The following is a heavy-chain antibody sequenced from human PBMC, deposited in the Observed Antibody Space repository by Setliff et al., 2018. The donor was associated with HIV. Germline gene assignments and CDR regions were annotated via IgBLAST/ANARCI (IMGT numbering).Heavy chain of an antibody. CDR1: GYSFTDYY. J-gene: IGHJ4*02. CDR2: VDPEDGET. Sequence: ASVKVSCKASGYSFTDYYMHWVQQAPGKGPEWMGRVDPEDGETIYAEKFQGRVTLTADTSTDTAYMELSSLRSEDTAMYYCATLLNSELLDYWGQGTLVTVSS. V-gene: IGHV1-69-2*01. D-gene: IGHD1-7*01. CDR3: ATLLNSELLDY.